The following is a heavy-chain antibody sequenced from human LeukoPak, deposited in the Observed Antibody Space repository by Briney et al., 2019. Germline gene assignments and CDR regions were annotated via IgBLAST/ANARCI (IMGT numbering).Heavy chain of an antibody. J-gene: IGHJ3*01. CDR3: AKQVEGIYDYVWGSPPALDV. V-gene: IGHV3-23*01. CDR1: GFTFSSYA. D-gene: IGHD3-16*01. CDR2: ISGSGGST. Sequence: PGGSLRLSCAASGFTFSSYAMSWVRQAPGKGLEWVSAISGSGGSTYYADSVKGRFTISRDNSKNTLYLQMNSLGAEDTAVYYCAKQVEGIYDYVWGSPPALDVWGQGTMATVSS.